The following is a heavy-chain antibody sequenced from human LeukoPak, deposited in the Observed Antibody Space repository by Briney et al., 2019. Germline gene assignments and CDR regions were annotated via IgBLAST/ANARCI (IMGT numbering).Heavy chain of an antibody. CDR3: ARAEALAYCGGDCYSAKGGWFDP. CDR2: INHSGST. Sequence: NSSETLSLTCAVYGGSFSGYYWSWIRQPPGKGLEWIGEINHSGSTNYNPSLKSRVTISVDTSKNQFSLKLSSVTAADTAVYYCARAEALAYCGGDCYSAKGGWFDPWGQGTLVTVSS. D-gene: IGHD2-21*02. J-gene: IGHJ5*02. V-gene: IGHV4-34*01. CDR1: GGSFSGYY.